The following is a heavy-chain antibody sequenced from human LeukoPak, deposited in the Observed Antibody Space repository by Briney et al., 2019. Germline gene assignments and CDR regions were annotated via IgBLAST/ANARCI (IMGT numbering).Heavy chain of an antibody. CDR2: TYYRSKWYN. D-gene: IGHD2-8*02. J-gene: IGHJ3*02. CDR3: TRGRSLVRAFDI. CDR1: GDSVSSDSAA. V-gene: IGHV6-1*01. Sequence: SQTLSLTCAISGDSVSSDSAAWNWIRQSPSRGLEWLGRTYYRSKWYNDYAVSLKSRITINPDPSKNRFSLQLNSVTPEDTAVYYCTRGRSLVRAFDIWGQGTMITVSS.